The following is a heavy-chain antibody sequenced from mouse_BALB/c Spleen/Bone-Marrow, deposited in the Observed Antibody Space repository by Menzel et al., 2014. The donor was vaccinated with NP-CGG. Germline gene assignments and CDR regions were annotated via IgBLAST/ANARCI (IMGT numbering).Heavy chain of an antibody. V-gene: IGHV5-17*02. Sequence: EVHLVESGGGLVQPGGSRKLSCAASGFTFSRFGMHWVRQAPEKGLEWVASISSGSSSIYYTDTVKGRFTISRDNPKNTLFLQMTSLRSEDTAMYYCGRGDYWGQGTTLAVSS. J-gene: IGHJ2*01. CDR2: ISSGSSSI. CDR3: GRGDY. CDR1: GFTFSRFG.